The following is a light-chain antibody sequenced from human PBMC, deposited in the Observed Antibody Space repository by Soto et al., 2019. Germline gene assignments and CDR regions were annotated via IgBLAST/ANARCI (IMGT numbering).Light chain of an antibody. J-gene: IGKJ4*01. CDR2: DAS. CDR1: QSIDTN. Sequence: EIVLTQSPATLSLSPGERATLSCRASQSIDTNLGWYQQKPGQAPRLLISDASYRATGIPARFSGSGSGTDFSLTISSLEPEDFAVYYCQQRSTWPLTFGGGTKVDIK. CDR3: QQRSTWPLT. V-gene: IGKV3-11*01.